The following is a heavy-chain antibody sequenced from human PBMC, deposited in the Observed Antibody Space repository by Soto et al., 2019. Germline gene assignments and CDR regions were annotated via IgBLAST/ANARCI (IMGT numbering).Heavy chain of an antibody. V-gene: IGHV3-64D*06. D-gene: IGHD3-3*01. J-gene: IGHJ5*01. Sequence: PGGSLRLSCSASGFIFSGYAMYWVRQAPGKGLECVSGISSNGNYTYYADSVKGRFTISRDNSKTTLYLQMSSLRAEDTAVYYCVKCVIFGVVFGFEPWDQGTLVTVSS. CDR1: GFIFSGYA. CDR3: VKCVIFGVVFGFEP. CDR2: ISSNGNYT.